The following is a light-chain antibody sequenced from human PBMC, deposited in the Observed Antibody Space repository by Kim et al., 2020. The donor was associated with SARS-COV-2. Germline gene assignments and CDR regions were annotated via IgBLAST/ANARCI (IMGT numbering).Light chain of an antibody. Sequence: GKTVTISCSGSNSNIGKNHVKWYQHRPGTAPNIVIYSNDKRPSEVPDQFSGSKSGNSASLAISGLRSDDEAHYDCATWDDTLNSPVFGGGTQLTVL. J-gene: IGLJ2*01. CDR2: SND. CDR1: NSNIGKNH. CDR3: ATWDDTLNSPV. V-gene: IGLV1-44*01.